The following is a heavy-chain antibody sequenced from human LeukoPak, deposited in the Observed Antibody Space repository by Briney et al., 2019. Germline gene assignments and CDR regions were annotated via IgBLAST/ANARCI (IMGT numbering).Heavy chain of an antibody. V-gene: IGHV1-46*01. D-gene: IGHD2-21*01. CDR1: GXTFTKYL. J-gene: IGHJ5*02. Sequence: SXKTSGXTFTKYLIHWVRQAPGQGLEWMGTINPQGDITNYAQRFQGRITLTEDTSTSTVYMELSSLTSEDTAVYYCARPSYCVADNCGYWLDPWGPGTLVTVSS. CDR3: ARPSYCVADNCGYWLDP. CDR2: INPQGDIT.